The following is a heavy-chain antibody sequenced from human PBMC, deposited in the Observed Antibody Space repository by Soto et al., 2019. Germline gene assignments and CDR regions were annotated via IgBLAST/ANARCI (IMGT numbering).Heavy chain of an antibody. J-gene: IGHJ4*02. CDR3: AKPVDLVATRQLDY. CDR2: ITNSGGST. Sequence: EVPLLESGGGLVQPGGSLRLSCAASGFTFSSYAMSWVRQAPGKGLEWISAITNSGGSTYYADSVKGRFTISRDNSKNTLYLKMNSLRAEDTAVYYGAKPVDLVATRQLDYWGQGTLVTVSS. V-gene: IGHV3-23*01. D-gene: IGHD5-12*01. CDR1: GFTFSSYA.